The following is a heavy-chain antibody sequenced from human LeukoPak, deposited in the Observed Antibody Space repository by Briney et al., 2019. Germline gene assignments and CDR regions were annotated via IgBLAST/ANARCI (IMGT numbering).Heavy chain of an antibody. Sequence: SETLSLTCAVYGGSFSGDYWSWIRQPPGKGLEWIGEVADGGATSYDPSLRSRITVSKDTSRRQFSLKLRSVTAADTAVYFCANGVRNGYYFDVRGQGTLVTVSS. CDR3: ANGVRNGYYFDV. J-gene: IGHJ4*02. CDR1: GGSFSGDY. D-gene: IGHD3-3*01. V-gene: IGHV4-34*01. CDR2: VADGGAT.